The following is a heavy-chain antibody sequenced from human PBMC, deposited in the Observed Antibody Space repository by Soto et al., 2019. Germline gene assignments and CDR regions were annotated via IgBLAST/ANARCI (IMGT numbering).Heavy chain of an antibody. Sequence: QVQLQESGPGLVKPSETLSLTCTVSGGSVSSGSYYWSWIRQPPGKGLEWIGYIYYSGSTNYNPALKSRVTISVDTSKNQFSLKLNAVTAADTSVYYGAREGSSPHEGFDPWGQGTLVTVSS. CDR2: IYYSGST. CDR1: GGSVSSGSYY. CDR3: AREGSSPHEGFDP. J-gene: IGHJ5*02. V-gene: IGHV4-61*01.